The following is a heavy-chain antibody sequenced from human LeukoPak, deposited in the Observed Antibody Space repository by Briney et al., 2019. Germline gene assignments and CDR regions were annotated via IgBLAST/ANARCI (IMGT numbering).Heavy chain of an antibody. V-gene: IGHV3-11*01. CDR3: ARDFAAAATFDY. J-gene: IGHJ4*02. CDR1: GFTFSDHY. CDR2: ISSSGSTI. D-gene: IGHD6-13*01. Sequence: PGGSLRLYCAASGFTFSDHYMNWIRQAPGKGLEWVSYISSSGSTIDYADSVEGRFTISRDNAKSSLYLQMNSLRAEDTAVYYCARDFAAAATFDYWGQGTLVTVSS.